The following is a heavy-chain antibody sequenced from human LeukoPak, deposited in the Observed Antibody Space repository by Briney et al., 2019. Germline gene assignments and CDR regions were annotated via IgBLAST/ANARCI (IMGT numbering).Heavy chain of an antibody. CDR2: INHSGST. CDR3: ARDSSGYYSPFDY. V-gene: IGHV4-34*01. CDR1: GGSFSGYY. J-gene: IGHJ4*02. Sequence: SETLSLTCAVYGGSFSGYYWSWIRQPPGKGLEWIGEINHSGSTNYNPSLKSRVTISVDTSKNQFSLKLSSVTAADTAVYYCARDSSGYYSPFDYWGQGTLVTVSS. D-gene: IGHD3-22*01.